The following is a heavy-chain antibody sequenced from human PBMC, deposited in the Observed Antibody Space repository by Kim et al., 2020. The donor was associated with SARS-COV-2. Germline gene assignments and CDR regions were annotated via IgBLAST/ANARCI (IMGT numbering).Heavy chain of an antibody. J-gene: IGHJ4*02. CDR3: AREPPYSSGWYGVLDY. V-gene: IGHV3-48*02. CDR1: GFTFSSYS. Sequence: GGSLRLSCAASGFTFSSYSMNWVRQAPGKGLEWVSYISSSSSTIYYADSVKGRFTISRDNAKNSLYLQMNSLRDEDTAVYYCAREPPYSSGWYGVLDYWGQGTLVTVSS. D-gene: IGHD6-19*01. CDR2: ISSSSSTI.